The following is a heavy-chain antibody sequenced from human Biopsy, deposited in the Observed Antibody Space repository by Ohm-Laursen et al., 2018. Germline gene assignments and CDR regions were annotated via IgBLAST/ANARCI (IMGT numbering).Heavy chain of an antibody. Sequence: GTLSLTCTVSGDPINSSYWSWIRQPPGKGLEWIGFTSNSGNTNYNPSLKSRVTISVDTSKNQISLKLGSVTVADTAVFYCARRGSGGRSFDYWGQGSLVTVSS. CDR3: ARRGSGGRSFDY. CDR1: GDPINSSY. J-gene: IGHJ4*02. CDR2: TSNSGNT. V-gene: IGHV4-59*08. D-gene: IGHD2-15*01.